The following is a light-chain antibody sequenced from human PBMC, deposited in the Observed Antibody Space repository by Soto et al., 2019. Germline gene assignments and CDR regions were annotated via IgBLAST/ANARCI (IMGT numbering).Light chain of an antibody. V-gene: IGKV3-15*01. J-gene: IGKJ4*01. CDR2: DAS. Sequence: EIVMTQSPATLSVSPGERATLSCRASQSVSSNLGWYQQKPGQAPRLLIFDASTSATGVPPRFSGSGSGTDFTLTISGLQSEDFAVYYCQQYHDWPPLTFVGGTRVEIK. CDR3: QQYHDWPPLT. CDR1: QSVSSN.